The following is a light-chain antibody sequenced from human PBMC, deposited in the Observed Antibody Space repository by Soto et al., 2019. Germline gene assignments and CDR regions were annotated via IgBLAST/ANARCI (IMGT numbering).Light chain of an antibody. CDR3: QQTYSLPRP. V-gene: IGKV1-39*01. Sequence: DVQMTQSPSSLSASVGDSVTIACRASQTVSKFVNWYQQKPGKVPDLLIYSASTLYSGVPSRFSGSGSGTEFTLTISNLQPEDFATYYCQQTYSLPRPFAQGTKV. CDR2: SAS. CDR1: QTVSKF. J-gene: IGKJ1*01.